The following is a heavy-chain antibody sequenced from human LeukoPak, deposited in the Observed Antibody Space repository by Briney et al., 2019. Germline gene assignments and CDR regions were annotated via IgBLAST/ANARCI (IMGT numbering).Heavy chain of an antibody. Sequence: GGSLRLSCAASGFTFSKYWMLWVSQAPGKGLESVSRINTDGTVTTYADSVKGRFTVSRDNADNTMFLQMNSGRDEDTAVYYCATKQWLAPPPDSWGQGTPVTVSS. V-gene: IGHV3-74*01. CDR2: INTDGTVT. CDR3: ATKQWLAPPPDS. D-gene: IGHD6-19*01. CDR1: GFTFSKYW. J-gene: IGHJ4*02.